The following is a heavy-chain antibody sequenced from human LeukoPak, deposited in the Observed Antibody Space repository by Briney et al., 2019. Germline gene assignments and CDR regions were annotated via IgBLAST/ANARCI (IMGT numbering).Heavy chain of an antibody. CDR1: GGSISSYY. V-gene: IGHV4-59*01. D-gene: IGHD3-9*01. CDR2: IYYSGST. Sequence: SETLSLTRTVSGGSISSYYWSWIRQPPGKGLEWIGYIYYSGSTNYNPSLKSRVTISVDTSKNQSSLKLSSVTAADTAVYYCAGTYYDILTGYHARDYYGMDVWGQGTTVTVSS. J-gene: IGHJ6*02. CDR3: AGTYYDILTGYHARDYYGMDV.